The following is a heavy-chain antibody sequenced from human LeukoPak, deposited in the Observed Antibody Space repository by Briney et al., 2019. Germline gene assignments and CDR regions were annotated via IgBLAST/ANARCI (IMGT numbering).Heavy chain of an antibody. CDR1: GFTFNVYS. V-gene: IGHV3-21*01. CDR3: ARDHYDFWSGYPNAYYYYYMDV. Sequence: GRSLRLSCAASGFTFNVYSMNWVRQAPGKGLEWVSSISSNSKYIYYADSMRGRFTVSRDNAKNSLFLQLNSLRAEDTAVYYCARDHYDFWSGYPNAYYYYYMDVWGKGTTVTVSS. J-gene: IGHJ6*03. D-gene: IGHD3-3*01. CDR2: ISSNSKYI.